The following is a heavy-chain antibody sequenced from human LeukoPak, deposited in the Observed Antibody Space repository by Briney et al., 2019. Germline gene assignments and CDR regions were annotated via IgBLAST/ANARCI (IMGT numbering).Heavy chain of an antibody. CDR1: GYTFTGYY. CDR2: INPNSGGT. D-gene: IGHD2-2*02. CDR3: ARDKADLGYCSSTSCYTHYYYYGMDV. Sequence: ASVKVSCKASGYTFTGYYMHWVRQAPGQGLEWMGRINPNSGGTNYAQKIQGRVTMTRDTSISTAYMELSRLRSDDTAVYYCARDKADLGYCSSTSCYTHYYYYGMDVWGQGTTVTVSS. V-gene: IGHV1-2*06. J-gene: IGHJ6*02.